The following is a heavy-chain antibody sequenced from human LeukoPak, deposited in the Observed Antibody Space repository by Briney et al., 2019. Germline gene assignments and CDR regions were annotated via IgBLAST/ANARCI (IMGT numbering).Heavy chain of an antibody. Sequence: ASVKVSCXASGYTFTSYYMHWVRQAPGQGLAWMGIINPSGGSTSYAQKFQGRVTMTRDTSTSTVYMELSSLRSEDTAVYYCARGMAKDVVVAAFANWGQGTLVTVSS. D-gene: IGHD2-15*01. CDR3: ARGMAKDVVVAAFAN. CDR1: GYTFTSYY. CDR2: INPSGGST. J-gene: IGHJ4*02. V-gene: IGHV1-46*01.